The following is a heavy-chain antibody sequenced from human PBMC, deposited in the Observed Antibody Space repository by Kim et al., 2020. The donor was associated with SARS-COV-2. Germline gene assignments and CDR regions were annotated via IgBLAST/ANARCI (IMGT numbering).Heavy chain of an antibody. Sequence: SETLSLTCTVSGGSISSSSYYWGWIRQPPGKGLEWIGSIYYSGSTYYNPSLKSRVTISVDTSKNQFSLKLSSVTAADTAVYYCARHSEKQWLVRPYYYYYYGMDVWGQGTTVTVSS. J-gene: IGHJ6*02. D-gene: IGHD6-19*01. V-gene: IGHV4-39*01. CDR1: GGSISSSSYY. CDR3: ARHSEKQWLVRPYYYYYYGMDV. CDR2: IYYSGST.